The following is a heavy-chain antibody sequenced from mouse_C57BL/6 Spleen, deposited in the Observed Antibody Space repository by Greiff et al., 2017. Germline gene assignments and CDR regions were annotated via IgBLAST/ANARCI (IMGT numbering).Heavy chain of an antibody. Sequence: EVQLQQSGAELVRPGASVKLSCTASGFNIKDDYMHWVKQRPEQGLEWIGWIDPENGDTEYASKFQGKATITADTSSNTAYLQLSSLTSEDTAVYYCTHYSNPSDWGQGTLVTVSA. CDR2: IDPENGDT. CDR3: THYSNPSD. CDR1: GFNIKDDY. D-gene: IGHD2-5*01. J-gene: IGHJ3*01. V-gene: IGHV14-4*01.